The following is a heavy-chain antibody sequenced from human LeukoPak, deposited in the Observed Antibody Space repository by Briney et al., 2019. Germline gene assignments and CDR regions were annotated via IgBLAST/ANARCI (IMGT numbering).Heavy chain of an antibody. CDR3: ANKYGDGMDV. D-gene: IGHD2/OR15-2a*01. J-gene: IGHJ6*02. V-gene: IGHV1-24*01. CDR1: GDTLNELS. CDR2: FDPEDGET. Sequence: GASVKVSCTVSGDTLNELSMHWVRQAPGKGLEWMGGFDPEDGETIYAQNFQGRVSMTEDTSTDTAYMELSSLRSEDTAVYFCANKYGDGMDVWGQGTTVIVSS.